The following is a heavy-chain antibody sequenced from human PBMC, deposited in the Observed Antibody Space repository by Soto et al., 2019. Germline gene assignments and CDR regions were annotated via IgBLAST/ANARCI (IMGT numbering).Heavy chain of an antibody. CDR3: ATYVGYSNTSLSH. CDR1: GYAFTSPA. J-gene: IGHJ4*02. V-gene: IGHV1-3*01. D-gene: IGHD6-13*01. Sequence: QVQLVQSGAEVMQPGASVKVSCKASGYAFTSPATHWVRQAPGQRLEWMGWIKAGNGDIKYSQKFQGRVTFTTDTSANTAYRELSSLRSEDTAVYYCATYVGYSNTSLSHWGQGTLVIVPS. CDR2: IKAGNGDI.